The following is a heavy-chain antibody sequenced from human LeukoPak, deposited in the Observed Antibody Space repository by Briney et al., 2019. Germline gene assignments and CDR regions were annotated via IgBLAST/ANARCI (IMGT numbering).Heavy chain of an antibody. Sequence: GGSLRLSCAASGFTFSSYGMHSVRQAPGKGLEWVAFIRYDGSNKYYADSVKGRFTISRDNSKNTLYLQMNSLRAEDTAVYYCAKDYDSSGYYYVMYYFDYWGQGTLVTVTS. D-gene: IGHD3-22*01. V-gene: IGHV3-30*02. CDR3: AKDYDSSGYYYVMYYFDY. CDR1: GFTFSSYG. J-gene: IGHJ4*02. CDR2: IRYDGSNK.